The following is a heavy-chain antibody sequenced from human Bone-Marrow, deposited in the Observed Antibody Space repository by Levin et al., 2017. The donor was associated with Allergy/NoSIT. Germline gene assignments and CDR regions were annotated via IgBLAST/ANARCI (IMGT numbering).Heavy chain of an antibody. Sequence: AASVKVSCAASGFTFSSHWMHWVRQAPGKGLVWVSRIYSDGSAAAYADSVKGRFTISRDNAKNTLYLQMNSLRAEDTAVYYCARGGGGYDYATHYDYWGQGTLVTVSS. J-gene: IGHJ4*02. CDR2: IYSDGSAA. CDR1: GFTFSSHW. D-gene: IGHD5-12*01. CDR3: ARGGGGYDYATHYDY. V-gene: IGHV3-74*01.